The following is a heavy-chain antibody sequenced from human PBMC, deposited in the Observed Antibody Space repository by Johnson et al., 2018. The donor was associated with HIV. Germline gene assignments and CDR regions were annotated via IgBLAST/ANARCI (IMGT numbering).Heavy chain of an antibody. CDR2: ITWNSHKL. CDR3: AGGRIGAFDI. V-gene: IGHV3-9*01. J-gene: IGHJ3*02. D-gene: IGHD2-15*01. Sequence: VQLVESGGGLVEPGRSLRLPCAVSGFTFDDSAMNWVRQAPGKGLEWVSSITWNSHKLRCADSVKGRFTISRDNAKNSLYLQMNSLRAEDTALYYCAGGRIGAFDIWGQGTMVTVSS. CDR1: GFTFDDSA.